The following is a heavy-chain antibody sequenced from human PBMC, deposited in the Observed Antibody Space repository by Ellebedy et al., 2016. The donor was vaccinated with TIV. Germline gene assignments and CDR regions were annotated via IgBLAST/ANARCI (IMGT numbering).Heavy chain of an antibody. CDR1: GVSISSSNW. J-gene: IGHJ6*02. CDR3: ARDFGGVSSSGMDV. CDR2: IYHSGST. Sequence: SETLSLXXAVSGVSISSSNWWSWVRQPPGKGLEWIGEIYHSGSTNYNPSLKSRVTISVDKSKNQFSLKLSSVTAADTAVYYCARDFGGVSSSGMDVWGQGTTVTVSS. D-gene: IGHD3-16*01. V-gene: IGHV4-4*02.